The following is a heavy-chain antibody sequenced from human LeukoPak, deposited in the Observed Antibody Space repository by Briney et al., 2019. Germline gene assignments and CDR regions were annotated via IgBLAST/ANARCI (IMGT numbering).Heavy chain of an antibody. J-gene: IGHJ3*02. Sequence: SETLSLTCTVSGGSISSYYWSWIRQPPGKGLKWIGYIYYSGSTNYNPSLKSRVTISVDTSKNQFSLKLSSVTAADTAVYYCARVEVTMVRGVIIKDAFDIWGQGTMVTVSS. V-gene: IGHV4-59*01. D-gene: IGHD3-10*01. CDR2: IYYSGST. CDR1: GGSISSYY. CDR3: ARVEVTMVRGVIIKDAFDI.